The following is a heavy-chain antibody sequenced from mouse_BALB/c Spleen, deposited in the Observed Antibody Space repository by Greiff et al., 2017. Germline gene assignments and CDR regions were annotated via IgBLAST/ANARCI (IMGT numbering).Heavy chain of an antibody. V-gene: IGHV1-80*01. CDR2: IYPGDGDT. J-gene: IGHJ2*01. Sequence: QVQLQQSGAELVRPGPSVKISCKASGYAFSSYWMNWVKQRPGKGLEWIGQIYPGDGDTNYNGKFKGKATLTADKSSSTSYMQLSSLTSEDSAVYFCARRDWDVGYFDYWGQGTTLTVAS. D-gene: IGHD4-1*01. CDR1: GYAFSSYW. CDR3: ARRDWDVGYFDY.